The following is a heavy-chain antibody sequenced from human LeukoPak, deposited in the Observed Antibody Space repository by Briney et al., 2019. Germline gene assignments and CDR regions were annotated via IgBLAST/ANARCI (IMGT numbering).Heavy chain of an antibody. D-gene: IGHD4-17*01. V-gene: IGHV3-30*04. CDR3: ARTRQPTVTTTIPDY. Sequence: GRSLRLSCAASGFTFSSYAMHWVRQAPGKGLEWVAVISYDGSNKYYADSVKGRFTISRDNPKNTLYLQMNSLRAEDTAVYYCARTRQPTVTTTIPDYWDQGTLVTVSS. CDR1: GFTFSSYA. CDR2: ISYDGSNK. J-gene: IGHJ4*02.